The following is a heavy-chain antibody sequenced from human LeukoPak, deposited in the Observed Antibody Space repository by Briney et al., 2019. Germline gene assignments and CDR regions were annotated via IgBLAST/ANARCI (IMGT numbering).Heavy chain of an antibody. D-gene: IGHD3-10*01. CDR2: IYHSGST. CDR3: ARFPLGVIGDY. Sequence: PSETLSLTCTVSGYSISSGYYWGWIRQPPGKGLEWIGSIYHSGSTYYNPSLKSRVTISVDTSKNQFSLKLSSVTAADTAVYYCARFPLGVIGDYWGQGTLVTVSS. J-gene: IGHJ4*02. V-gene: IGHV4-38-2*02. CDR1: GYSISSGYY.